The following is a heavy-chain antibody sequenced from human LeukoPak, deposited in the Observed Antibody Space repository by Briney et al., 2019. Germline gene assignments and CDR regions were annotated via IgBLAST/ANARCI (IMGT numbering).Heavy chain of an antibody. V-gene: IGHV4-31*03. Sequence: PSQTLSLTCTVSGGSISSGGYYWSWIRQHPGKGLEWIGYIYCSGSTYYNPSIKSRVTISVDTSKNQFSLKLSSVTAADTAVYYCARDRPPNDCSSTSCYTWFDPWGQGTLVTVSS. CDR3: ARDRPPNDCSSTSCYTWFDP. D-gene: IGHD2-2*02. CDR2: IYCSGST. J-gene: IGHJ5*02. CDR1: GGSISSGGYY.